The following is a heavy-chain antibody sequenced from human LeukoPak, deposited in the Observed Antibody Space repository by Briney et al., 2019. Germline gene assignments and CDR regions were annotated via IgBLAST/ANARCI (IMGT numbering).Heavy chain of an antibody. CDR1: GYTFTSYC. CDR2: ISAYNGNT. Sequence: ASVKVSCKASGYTFTSYCISWVRQAPGQGLEWMGWISAYNGNTNYAQKLQGRVTMTTDTSTSTAYMELRSLRSDDTAVYYCARGSGAYYEDAFDIWGQGTMVTVSS. CDR3: ARGSGAYYEDAFDI. J-gene: IGHJ3*02. D-gene: IGHD3-3*01. V-gene: IGHV1-18*01.